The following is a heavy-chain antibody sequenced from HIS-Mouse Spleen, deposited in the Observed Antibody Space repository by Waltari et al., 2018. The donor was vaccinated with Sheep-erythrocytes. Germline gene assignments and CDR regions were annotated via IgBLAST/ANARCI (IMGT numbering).Heavy chain of an antibody. D-gene: IGHD4-17*01. CDR1: GFTASSNY. CDR2: CYISGRT. Sequence: EVQLVESGGGLIQPGGSLRLSCAASGFTASSNYMSWVREAPGKGLGGVSVCYISGRTYNADSVKVRYTISRDNYNNTRYLQMNSLRAEDTAVYYCARGHPDYGDYDAFDIWGQGTMVTVSS. CDR3: ARGHPDYGDYDAFDI. J-gene: IGHJ3*02. V-gene: IGHV3-53*01.